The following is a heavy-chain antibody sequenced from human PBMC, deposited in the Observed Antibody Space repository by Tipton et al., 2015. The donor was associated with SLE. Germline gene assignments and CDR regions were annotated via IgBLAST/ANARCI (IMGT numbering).Heavy chain of an antibody. Sequence: SLRLSCAASGFIFSDHYMDWVRQAPGKGLEWVGRTRNKVNSHTTEYAASVKGRFTISRDDSENSLYLQMNSLKTEDTAVYYCVASGYDYRLFEYWGQGILVSVSS. CDR2: TRNKVNSHTT. CDR1: GFIFSDHY. D-gene: IGHD5-12*01. CDR3: VASGYDYRLFEY. J-gene: IGHJ4*02. V-gene: IGHV3-72*01.